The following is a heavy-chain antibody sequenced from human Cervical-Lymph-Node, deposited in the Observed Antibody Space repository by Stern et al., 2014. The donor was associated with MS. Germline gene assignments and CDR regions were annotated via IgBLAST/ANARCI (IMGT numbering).Heavy chain of an antibody. CDR1: GFTFSSYG. CDR2: ISYDGSNK. V-gene: IGHV3-30*18. J-gene: IGHJ4*02. D-gene: IGHD2-2*01. CDR3: AKAKAPIVVVPAAPGDY. Sequence: VQLVESGGGVVQPGRSLRLSCAASGFTFSSYGMHWVRQAPGQGLEWVAVISYDGSNKYYADSVKGRFTISRDNSKNTLYLQMNSLRAEDTAVNYCAKAKAPIVVVPAAPGDYWGQGTLVTVSS.